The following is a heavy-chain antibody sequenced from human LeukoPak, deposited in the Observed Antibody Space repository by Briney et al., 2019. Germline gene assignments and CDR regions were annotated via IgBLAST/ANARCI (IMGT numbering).Heavy chain of an antibody. CDR1: GYTFTIYG. D-gene: IGHD6-13*01. CDR2: TSGYNGNT. Sequence: GASVKVSCKASGYTFTIYGISWARQAPGQGLEWMGWTSGYNGNTNYAQKFQGRVTMTTDTSTSTVYMELRSLRSDDTAVYYCARDNSSSTRENWGQGTQVTVSS. CDR3: ARDNSSSTREN. V-gene: IGHV1-18*01. J-gene: IGHJ4*02.